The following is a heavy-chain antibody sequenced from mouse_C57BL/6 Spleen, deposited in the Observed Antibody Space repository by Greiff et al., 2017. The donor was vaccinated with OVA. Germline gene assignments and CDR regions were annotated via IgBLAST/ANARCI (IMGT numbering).Heavy chain of an antibody. CDR3: ARAVGGYDGYSDV. D-gene: IGHD2-3*01. Sequence: EVKVVESGPELVKPGDSVKISCKASGYSFTGYFMNWVMQSHGKSLEWIGRINPYNGDTFYNQKFKGKATLTVDKSSSTAHMELRSLTSEDSAVYYCARAVGGYDGYSDVWGTGTTVTVSS. CDR1: GYSFTGYF. V-gene: IGHV1-20*01. J-gene: IGHJ1*03. CDR2: INPYNGDT.